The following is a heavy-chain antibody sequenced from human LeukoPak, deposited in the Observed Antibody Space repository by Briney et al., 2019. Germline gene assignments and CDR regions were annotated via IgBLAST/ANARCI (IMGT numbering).Heavy chain of an antibody. Sequence: ASVKVSCKASGGTFSSYAISWVRQATGQGLEWMGGIIPIFGTANYAQKFQGRVTITTDESTSTAYMELSSLRSEDTAVYYCASHPTCTNGVCRYSRPPYLFDYWGQGTLVTVSS. CDR1: GGTFSSYA. D-gene: IGHD2-8*01. J-gene: IGHJ4*02. V-gene: IGHV1-69*05. CDR3: ASHPTCTNGVCRYSRPPYLFDY. CDR2: IIPIFGTA.